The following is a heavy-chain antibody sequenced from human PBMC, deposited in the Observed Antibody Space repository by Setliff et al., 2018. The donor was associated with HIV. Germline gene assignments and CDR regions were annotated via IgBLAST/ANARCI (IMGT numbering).Heavy chain of an antibody. D-gene: IGHD3-10*01. V-gene: IGHV5-51*01. CDR2: IYPGDSDA. Sequence: PGESLKISCKGSGYSFTNSWIGWVRQMPGKGLEWMGIIYPGDSDAKYNPSFKGQVTISMDKSIRSASLRWSSLRTSDTAIYYCASHFGYNPGWFNSWGQGTLVTVSS. J-gene: IGHJ5*01. CDR1: GYSFTNSW. CDR3: ASHFGYNPGWFNS.